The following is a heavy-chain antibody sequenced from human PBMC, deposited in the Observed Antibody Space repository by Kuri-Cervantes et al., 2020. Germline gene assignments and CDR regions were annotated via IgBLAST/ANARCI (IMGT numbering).Heavy chain of an antibody. CDR1: GDSVSSNSAA. CDR2: TYYKSKWYN. D-gene: IGHD6-19*01. CDR3: AVDLGWRLDH. V-gene: IGHV6-1*01. Sequence: LRLSCAISGDSVSSNSAAWNWIRQSPSRGLEWLGRTYYKSKWYNDYAVSVKSRITIEADTSKKQISLQLNSVNPEDTAVYYCAVDLGWRLDHWGQGTLVTVSS. J-gene: IGHJ4*02.